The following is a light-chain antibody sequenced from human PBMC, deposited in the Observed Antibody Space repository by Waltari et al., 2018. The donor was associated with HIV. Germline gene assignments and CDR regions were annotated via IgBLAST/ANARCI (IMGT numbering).Light chain of an antibody. CDR2: GAS. CDR3: QQYGSSPLT. CDR1: QSVTSSF. J-gene: IGKJ4*01. Sequence: EIILPQSPGTLSVAGGTRPTIACRPRQSVTSSFLRCYQQKPGQAPRLLIYGASSRATGIPDRFSGGGSGTDFTLTISRLEPEDFAVYYCQQYGSSPLTFGGGTKVHIK. V-gene: IGKV3-20*01.